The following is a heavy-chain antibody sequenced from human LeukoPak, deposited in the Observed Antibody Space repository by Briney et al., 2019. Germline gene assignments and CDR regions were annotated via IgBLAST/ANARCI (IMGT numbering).Heavy chain of an antibody. Sequence: PSQTLSLTCTVSGGSISSGDYYWSWIRQPPGKGLEWIGYIYYSGSTYYNPSLKSRVTISVDTSKNQFSLKPSSVTAADTAVYYCAREDGVEGSGSYYDYWGQGTLVTVSS. J-gene: IGHJ4*02. D-gene: IGHD3-10*01. CDR3: AREDGVEGSGSYYDY. CDR1: GGSISSGDYY. CDR2: IYYSGST. V-gene: IGHV4-30-4*01.